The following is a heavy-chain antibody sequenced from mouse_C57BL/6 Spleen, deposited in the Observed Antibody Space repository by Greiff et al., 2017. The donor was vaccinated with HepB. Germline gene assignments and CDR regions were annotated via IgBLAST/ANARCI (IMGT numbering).Heavy chain of an antibody. J-gene: IGHJ2*01. D-gene: IGHD2-1*01. CDR1: GYAFSSSW. V-gene: IGHV1-82*01. Sequence: VQVVESGPELVKPGASVKISCKASGYAFSSSWMNWVKQRPGKGLEWIGRIYPGDGDTNYNGKFKGKATLTADNSSSTAYMQLSSLTSEDSAVYFCARRGDYCNPFDYWGQGTTLTVAS. CDR3: ARRGDYCNPFDY. CDR2: IYPGDGDT.